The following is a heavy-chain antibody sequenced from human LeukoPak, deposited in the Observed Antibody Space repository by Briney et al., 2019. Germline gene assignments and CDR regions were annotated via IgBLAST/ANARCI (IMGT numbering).Heavy chain of an antibody. V-gene: IGHV3-21*01. CDR3: ARDEGLTVAGPAFDY. CDR2: ISSSSTYI. D-gene: IGHD6-19*01. CDR1: GFTFSTFS. Sequence: GGSLRLSCAASGFTFSTFSMNWVRQAPGKGLEWVSSISSSSTYIHYADSVKGRFTISRDNAKNSLYLQMNSLRAEDTAVYYWARDEGLTVAGPAFDYWGQGTLVTVSS. J-gene: IGHJ4*02.